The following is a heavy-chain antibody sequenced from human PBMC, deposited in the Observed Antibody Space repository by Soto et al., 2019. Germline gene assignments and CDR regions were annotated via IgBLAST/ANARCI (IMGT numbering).Heavy chain of an antibody. CDR2: ISAYNGNT. Sequence: GPSVKVSCDASGYAFTCYGISWVRQAPGQGLDWMGWISAYNGNTNYAQKLQGRVTMTTDTSTSTAYMELRSLRSDDTVVYYCASGLLYYEFSSGYCDWGQRTLLTVPS. D-gene: IGHD3-3*01. J-gene: IGHJ4*02. CDR3: ASGLLYYEFSSGYCD. V-gene: IGHV1-18*01. CDR1: GYAFTCYG.